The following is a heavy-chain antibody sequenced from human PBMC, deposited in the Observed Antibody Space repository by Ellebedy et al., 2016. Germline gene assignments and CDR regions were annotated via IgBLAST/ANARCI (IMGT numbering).Heavy chain of an antibody. V-gene: IGHV3-30-3*01. D-gene: IGHD1-26*01. CDR1: GFTFSNYA. Sequence: GGSLRLXXAASGFTFSNYAMHWVRQAPGKGLEWVAFISYDGSNKFYADSVKGRFTISRDNSKNTLYLQTNSLRADDTAVYYCARHRSGSGSYYGGYFDYWGQGTLVTVSS. CDR2: ISYDGSNK. J-gene: IGHJ4*02. CDR3: ARHRSGSGSYYGGYFDY.